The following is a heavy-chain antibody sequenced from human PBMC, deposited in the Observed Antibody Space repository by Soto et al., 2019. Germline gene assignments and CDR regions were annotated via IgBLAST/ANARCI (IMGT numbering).Heavy chain of an antibody. CDR2: ISYDGSNE. J-gene: IGHJ6*02. CDR1: GFTYSRYA. CDR3: AKGRGGWRNYGMDV. Sequence: QVQLVESGGGVVQPGRSLRLSCAASGFTYSRYAMHWVRQAPGKGLQWVTIISYDGSNEYYADSVKGRFTISRDNSKNTLYLQMNSLRAEDTAVYYCAKGRGGWRNYGMDVRGQGTTVTVSS. D-gene: IGHD6-19*01. V-gene: IGHV3-30*18.